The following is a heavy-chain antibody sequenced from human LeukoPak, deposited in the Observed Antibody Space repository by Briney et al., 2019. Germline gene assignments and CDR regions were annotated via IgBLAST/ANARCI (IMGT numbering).Heavy chain of an antibody. Sequence: ASVKVSFKASGYTFTGYYMHWVRQAPGQGLEWMGWINPNSGGTNYAQKFQGRVTMTRDTSISTAYMELSRLRSDDTAVYYCARDLGIAAAGTYNWFDPWGQGTLVTVSS. CDR2: INPNSGGT. CDR3: ARDLGIAAAGTYNWFDP. D-gene: IGHD6-13*01. J-gene: IGHJ5*02. V-gene: IGHV1-2*02. CDR1: GYTFTGYY.